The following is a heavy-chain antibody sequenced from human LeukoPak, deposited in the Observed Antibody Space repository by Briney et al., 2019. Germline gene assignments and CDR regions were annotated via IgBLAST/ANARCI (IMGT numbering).Heavy chain of an antibody. D-gene: IGHD2-2*02. CDR1: GFTFSSYA. CDR2: ISGSGGST. Sequence: GGSLRLSCAASGFTFSSYAMTWVRQAPGKGLEWVSGISGSGGSTDYADSVKGRFTISRDNSKNTLYLQMNSLRAEDTAVYYCAKGSYQLPYVNWFDPWGQGTLVTASS. CDR3: AKGSYQLPYVNWFDP. J-gene: IGHJ5*02. V-gene: IGHV3-23*01.